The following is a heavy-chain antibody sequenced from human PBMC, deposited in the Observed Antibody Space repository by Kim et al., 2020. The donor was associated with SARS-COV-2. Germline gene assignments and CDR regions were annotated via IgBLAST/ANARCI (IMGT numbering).Heavy chain of an antibody. CDR1: GFTFSRYS. Sequence: GGSLRLSCAASGFTFSRYSMNWVRQAPGKGPEWIAYISSTTLTFYAASVKGRFTISRDNANNFLYLQLNTLRVDDTATYYCTRDLGYFDEGDDWGQGTQVTVSS. J-gene: IGHJ4*02. D-gene: IGHD3-22*01. CDR2: ISSTTLT. CDR3: TRDLGYFDEGDD. V-gene: IGHV3-48*04.